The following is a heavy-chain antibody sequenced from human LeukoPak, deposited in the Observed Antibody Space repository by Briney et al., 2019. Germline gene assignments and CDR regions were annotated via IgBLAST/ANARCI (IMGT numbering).Heavy chain of an antibody. V-gene: IGHV3-49*04. CDR1: GFTFGDYA. Sequence: PGGSLRLSCTASGFTFGDYAMSWVRQAPGKGLEWVGFIRSKAYGGTTEYAASVKGRFTISRDDSKSIDYLQMNSLKTEDTAIYYCTRDYTVTGQYQLLREWFDPWGQGTLVTVSS. D-gene: IGHD2-2*01. CDR2: IRSKAYGGTT. CDR3: TRDYTVTGQYQLLREWFDP. J-gene: IGHJ5*02.